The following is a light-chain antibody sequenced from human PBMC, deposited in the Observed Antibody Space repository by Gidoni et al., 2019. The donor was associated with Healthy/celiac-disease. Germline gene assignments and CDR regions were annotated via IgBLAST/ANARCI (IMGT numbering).Light chain of an antibody. V-gene: IGKV1-39*01. J-gene: IGKJ4*01. Sequence: DIQMPQSPSTLSASVGDRVTITCRASQSISSWLNWYQQKPGKAPKLLIYAASSLQSGVPSRFSGSGSGTDFTLTISSLQPEDFATYYCQQSYSTPLTFGGGTKVEIK. CDR3: QQSYSTPLT. CDR2: AAS. CDR1: QSISSW.